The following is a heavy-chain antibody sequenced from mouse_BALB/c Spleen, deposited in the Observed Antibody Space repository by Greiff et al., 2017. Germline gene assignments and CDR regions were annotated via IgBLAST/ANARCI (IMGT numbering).Heavy chain of an antibody. CDR3: ARKVYYDYDEWYFDV. CDR2: ISSGSSTI. CDR1: GFTFSSFG. J-gene: IGHJ1*01. V-gene: IGHV5-17*02. D-gene: IGHD2-4*01. Sequence: EVQLVESGGGLVQPGGSRKLSCAASGFTFSSFGMHWVRQAPEKGLEWVAYISSGSSTIYYADTVKGRFTISRDNPKNTLFLQMTSLRSEDTAMYYCARKVYYDYDEWYFDVWGAGTTVTVSS.